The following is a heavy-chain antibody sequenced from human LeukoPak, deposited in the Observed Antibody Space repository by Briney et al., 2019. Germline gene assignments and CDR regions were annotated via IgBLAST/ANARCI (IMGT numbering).Heavy chain of an antibody. CDR3: AKDEDSSGHPWDFQH. CDR1: GFTFNTYA. Sequence: GGSLRLSCAASGFTFNTYAMSWVRQGPGKGLEWVSTISSGSGGTSYYADSVKGRFTISRDNTISGDTSKNTLYLQMNNLRAEDTAIYYWAKDEDSSGHPWDFQHWGQGTLVTVSS. D-gene: IGHD3-22*01. V-gene: IGHV3-23*01. J-gene: IGHJ1*01. CDR2: SSGSGGTS.